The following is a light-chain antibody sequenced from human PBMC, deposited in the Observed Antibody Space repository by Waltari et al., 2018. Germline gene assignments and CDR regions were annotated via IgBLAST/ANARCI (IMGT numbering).Light chain of an antibody. V-gene: IGLV2-23*02. J-gene: IGLJ3*02. CDR1: SEDVGGYNL. Sequence: QSALTQPASMSGSPGHPITISCAGTSEDVGGYNLVSWYQQHPGKAPKLIIFEVTKRPSGVSYRFSGSRSGNTASLTLSGLQPEDEAAYYCCSYAGTSSWVFGGGTNVTVL. CDR3: CSYAGTSSWV. CDR2: EVT.